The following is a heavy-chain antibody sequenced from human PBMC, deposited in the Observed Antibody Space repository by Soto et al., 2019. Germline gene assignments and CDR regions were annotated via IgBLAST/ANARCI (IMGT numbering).Heavy chain of an antibody. Sequence: QVQLVQSGAEVKKPGSSVKVSCTASGGTFSSYAISWVRQAPGQGLEWMGGIIPIFGTANYAQKFQGRVTITADESTSTAYMELSSLRSEDTAVYYCARTGYCSGGSCQGGWFDPWGQGTLVTVSS. CDR2: IIPIFGTA. CDR1: GGTFSSYA. V-gene: IGHV1-69*01. CDR3: ARTGYCSGGSCQGGWFDP. D-gene: IGHD2-15*01. J-gene: IGHJ5*02.